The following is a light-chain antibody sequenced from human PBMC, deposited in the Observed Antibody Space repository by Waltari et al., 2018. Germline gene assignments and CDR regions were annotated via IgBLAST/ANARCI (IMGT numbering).Light chain of an antibody. Sequence: AIQMTQSPSSLSASVGDRVTITCRASQDIRSDLGWYQQKTGKAPKLLIYAASILQSGVPSRFSGSGSGTDFTLTISSLQPEDFATYYCLQDYDYPRKFGQGTRVEIK. CDR2: AAS. CDR1: QDIRSD. J-gene: IGKJ1*01. CDR3: LQDYDYPRK. V-gene: IGKV1-6*01.